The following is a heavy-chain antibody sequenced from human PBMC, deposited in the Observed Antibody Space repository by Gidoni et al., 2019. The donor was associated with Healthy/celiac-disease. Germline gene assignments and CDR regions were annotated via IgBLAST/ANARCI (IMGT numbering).Heavy chain of an antibody. D-gene: IGHD3-22*01. Sequence: GKGLEWVSAISGSGGSTYYADSVKGRFTISRDNSKNTLYLQMNSLRAEDTAVYYCAKDGEDSSGYYLHWYFDLWGRGTLVTVSS. J-gene: IGHJ2*01. CDR3: AKDGEDSSGYYLHWYFDL. CDR2: ISGSGGST. V-gene: IGHV3-23*01.